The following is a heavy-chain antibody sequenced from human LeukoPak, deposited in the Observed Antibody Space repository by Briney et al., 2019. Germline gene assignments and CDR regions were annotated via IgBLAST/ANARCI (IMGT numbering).Heavy chain of an antibody. CDR3: ARHHAPTAVAGYPF. J-gene: IGHJ4*02. CDR1: GFTFSSYS. V-gene: IGHV3-21*01. Sequence: PGGSLRLSCTASGFTFSSYSLNWVRQAPGKGLEWVSSVSTGSNYIYYADSVKGRFTISRDNDKNSLYLQMNSLRAEDTAVYYCARHHAPTAVAGYPFWGQGTLVTVSS. D-gene: IGHD6-19*01. CDR2: VSTGSNYI.